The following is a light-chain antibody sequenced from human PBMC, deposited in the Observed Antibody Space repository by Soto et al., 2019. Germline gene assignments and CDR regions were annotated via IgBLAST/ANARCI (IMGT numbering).Light chain of an antibody. Sequence: EIVMTQSPATLSVSPGARAPLSCRASQSVSSNLAWYQQNPGQAPRLLIYGASTRATGIPARFSGSGSGTEFTLTISSLQSEDFTVYYCQQYNNWPITFGQGTRLEIK. CDR3: QQYNNWPIT. CDR1: QSVSSN. CDR2: GAS. J-gene: IGKJ5*01. V-gene: IGKV3-15*01.